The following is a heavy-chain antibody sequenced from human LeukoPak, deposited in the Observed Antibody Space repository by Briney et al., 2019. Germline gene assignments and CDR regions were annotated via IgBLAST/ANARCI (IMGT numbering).Heavy chain of an antibody. Sequence: PGGSLRLSCAASGFTFSSYWMSWVRQAPGKGLEWVANIKQDGSEKYYVDSVKGRFTISRDNAKNSLYLQMNILRAEDTAVYYCAREAENDAFDIWGQGTMVTVSS. V-gene: IGHV3-7*01. J-gene: IGHJ3*02. CDR1: GFTFSSYW. CDR2: IKQDGSEK. D-gene: IGHD5-24*01. CDR3: AREAENDAFDI.